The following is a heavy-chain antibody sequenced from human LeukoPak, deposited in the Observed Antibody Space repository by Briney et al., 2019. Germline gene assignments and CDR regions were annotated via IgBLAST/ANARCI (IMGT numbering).Heavy chain of an antibody. CDR1: GGSISSSSYY. CDR3: ATGDDSRGYYQYYFEY. Sequence: SETLSLTCTVSGGSISSSSYYWGWIRQPPGKGLEWIGSIYYNPSLKSRVTISVDTSKNQFSLKLSSVTAADTAVYYCATGDDSRGYYQYYFEYWGQGTLVTVSS. CDR2: IY. D-gene: IGHD3-22*01. J-gene: IGHJ4*02. V-gene: IGHV4-39*01.